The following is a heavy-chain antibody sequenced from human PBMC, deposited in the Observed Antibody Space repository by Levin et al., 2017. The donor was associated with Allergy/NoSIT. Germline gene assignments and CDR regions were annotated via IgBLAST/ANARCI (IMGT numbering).Heavy chain of an antibody. CDR3: AKKQGGTSGLYFDV. Sequence: GESLKISCAVSGFTISEYAMAWVRQAPGKGLEWVSVITGGGFNTYYGDSVKGRFTVSRDDSKDTLYLELNSLGGEDTAVYYCAKKQGGTSGLYFDVWGQGTMVTVSS. V-gene: IGHV3-23*01. J-gene: IGHJ3*01. CDR2: ITGGGFNT. CDR1: GFTISEYA. D-gene: IGHD1-1*01.